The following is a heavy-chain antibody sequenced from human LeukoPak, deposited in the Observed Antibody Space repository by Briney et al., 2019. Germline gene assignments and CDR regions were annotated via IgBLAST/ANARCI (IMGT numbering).Heavy chain of an antibody. CDR1: GVSISSSSYY. Sequence: SETLSLTCTVSGVSISSSSYYWGWIRQPPGKGLEWIGSIYYSRITYSNTSLNSRVTISVDTSKNQFSLKLSFVTTADTAVFYCASLTAADAFDIWGQGTMVTVSS. J-gene: IGHJ3*02. D-gene: IGHD2-21*02. CDR2: IYYSRIT. V-gene: IGHV4-39*07. CDR3: ASLTAADAFDI.